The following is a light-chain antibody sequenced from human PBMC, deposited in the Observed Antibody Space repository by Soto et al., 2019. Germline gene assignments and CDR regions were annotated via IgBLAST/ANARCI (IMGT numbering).Light chain of an antibody. V-gene: IGLV1-44*01. CDR1: SSNIGSNT. Sequence: SVLTQPPSVSGAPGQRVTISCTGSSSNIGSNTVNWYQQLPGTAPKLLIYSNNQRPSGVPDRFSGSKSGTSASLAISGLQSEDEADYYCAAWDDSLNGDVFGTGTKVTVL. CDR3: AAWDDSLNGDV. CDR2: SNN. J-gene: IGLJ1*01.